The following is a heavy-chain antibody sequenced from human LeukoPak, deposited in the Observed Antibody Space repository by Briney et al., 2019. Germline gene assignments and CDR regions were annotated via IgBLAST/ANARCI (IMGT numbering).Heavy chain of an antibody. V-gene: IGHV3-23*01. D-gene: IGHD6-19*01. CDR2: ISGSGDRT. CDR3: ARRSGVAVAGAFDY. Sequence: GGSLRLSCAASGFTFNTYAMSWVRQAPGKGLEWVSVISGSGDRTYYADSVKGRFTISRDNSKNTLYLQMNSLRAEDTAVYFCARRSGVAVAGAFDYWGQGTLVTVSS. CDR1: GFTFNTYA. J-gene: IGHJ4*02.